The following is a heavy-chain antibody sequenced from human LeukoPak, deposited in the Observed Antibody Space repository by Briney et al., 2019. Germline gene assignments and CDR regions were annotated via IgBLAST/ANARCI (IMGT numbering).Heavy chain of an antibody. D-gene: IGHD3-22*01. CDR3: ARGVDYYENSGTIDY. CDR1: GFTFSDYG. V-gene: IGHV3-33*01. J-gene: IGHJ4*02. Sequence: PGKSLRLSCTASGFTFSDYGMHWVRQPPGKGLEWVAIIWYDGSNKTYEDFGKGRFTISRDNSKNTLYLQMNSLRAEDTAVYYRARGVDYYENSGTIDYWGQGTLVTVSS. CDR2: IWYDGSNK.